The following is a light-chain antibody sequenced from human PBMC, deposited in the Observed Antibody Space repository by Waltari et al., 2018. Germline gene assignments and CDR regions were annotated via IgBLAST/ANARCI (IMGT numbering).Light chain of an antibody. J-gene: IGKJ1*01. Sequence: DIQLTQSPSFLSASVGDRVTITCRASQGISSYLDWYKQKPGKAPELLRYSASTLQSGVPSRFSASGSGTEFTLTISSLQPEDFATYHCQQLIHYLWTFGQGTKVEI. V-gene: IGKV1-9*01. CDR1: QGISSY. CDR3: QQLIHYLWT. CDR2: SAS.